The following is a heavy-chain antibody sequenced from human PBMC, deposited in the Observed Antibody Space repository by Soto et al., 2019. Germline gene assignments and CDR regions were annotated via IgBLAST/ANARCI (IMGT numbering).Heavy chain of an antibody. CDR3: ARDLPRGYYYYGMDV. Sequence: PGGSLRLSCAASGFTFSSYSMNWVRQAPGKGLEWVSSISSSSSYIYYADSVKGRFTISRDNAKNSLYLQMNSLRAEDTAVYYCARDLPRGYYYYGMDVWGQGTTVTVSS. CDR1: GFTFSSYS. D-gene: IGHD7-27*01. CDR2: ISSSSSYI. V-gene: IGHV3-21*01. J-gene: IGHJ6*02.